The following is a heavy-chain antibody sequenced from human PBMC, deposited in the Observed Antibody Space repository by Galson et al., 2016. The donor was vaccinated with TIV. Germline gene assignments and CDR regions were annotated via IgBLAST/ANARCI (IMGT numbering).Heavy chain of an antibody. CDR2: ISYDGTNK. CDR1: GFTFSSYA. CDR3: ARDLSRSVSLYDSSVYGMAV. D-gene: IGHD3-22*01. Sequence: SLRLSCAASGFTFSSYAMNWVRQAPGKGLEWVAVISYDGTNKYYADSVKGRFTISRDNSKNTLFLQMNSLRAEDPAVYYCARDLSRSVSLYDSSVYGMAVWGQGTTVTVSS. V-gene: IGHV3-30*04. J-gene: IGHJ6*01.